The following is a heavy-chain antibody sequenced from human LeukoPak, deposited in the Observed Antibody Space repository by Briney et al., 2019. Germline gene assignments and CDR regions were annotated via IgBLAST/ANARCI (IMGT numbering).Heavy chain of an antibody. D-gene: IGHD3-3*01. CDR1: GFTVSSNY. V-gene: IGHV3-53*01. Sequence: GGSLRLSCASSGFTVSSNYMDWVRQAPGKGLEWVSIIYGGGSTYYADSVKGRFTISRDNAKNSLYLQMNSLRAEDTAVYYCARELSIFGVVLDYWGQGTLVTVSS. CDR2: IYGGGST. CDR3: ARELSIFGVVLDY. J-gene: IGHJ4*02.